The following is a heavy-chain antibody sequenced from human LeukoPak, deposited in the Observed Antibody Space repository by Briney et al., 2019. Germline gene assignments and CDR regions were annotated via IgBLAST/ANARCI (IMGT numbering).Heavy chain of an antibody. CDR2: FDPEDGET. CDR3: ATVVSYDDAFDI. D-gene: IGHD5-18*01. Sequence: VASVKVSCKVSGYTLTELSMHWVRQAPGKGLEWMGGFDPEDGETIYAQKFQGRVTMTEDTSTDTAYMELSSLRSEDTAVYYCATVVSYDDAFDIWGQGTMVTVSS. V-gene: IGHV1-24*01. J-gene: IGHJ3*02. CDR1: GYTLTELS.